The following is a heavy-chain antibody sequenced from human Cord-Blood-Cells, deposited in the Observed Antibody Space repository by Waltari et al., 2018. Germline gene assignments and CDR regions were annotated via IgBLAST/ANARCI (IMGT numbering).Heavy chain of an antibody. J-gene: IGHJ4*02. Sequence: LLKPSETLSLTCAVYGGSFSGYYWSWIRQPPGKGLEWIGEINHSGSTNYNPSLKSRVTISVDTSKNQFSLKLSSVTAADTAVYYCARFGLLSIAARPYYFDYWGQ. CDR2: INHSGST. V-gene: IGHV4-34*01. D-gene: IGHD6-6*01. CDR3: ARFGLLSIAARPYYFDY. CDR1: GGSFSGYY.